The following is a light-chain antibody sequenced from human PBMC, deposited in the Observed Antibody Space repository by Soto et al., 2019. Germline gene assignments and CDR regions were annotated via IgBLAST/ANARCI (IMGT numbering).Light chain of an antibody. CDR1: QTISSW. V-gene: IGKV1-5*03. J-gene: IGKJ1*01. CDR3: QHYNSYSEA. Sequence: DIQVTQSPSTLSGSVGDRVTITCRASQTISSWLAWYQQKPGKAPKLLIYKASTLKSGVPSRFSGSESGTEFTLTISRLQPDNFPTYYCQHYNSYSEALGQGTKMDIK. CDR2: KAS.